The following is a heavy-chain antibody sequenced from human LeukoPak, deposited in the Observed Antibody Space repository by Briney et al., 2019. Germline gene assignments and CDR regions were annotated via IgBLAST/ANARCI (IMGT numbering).Heavy chain of an antibody. CDR3: ARGNYCDSSGYSPFDY. J-gene: IGHJ4*02. CDR2: ISSNGGTT. D-gene: IGHD3-22*01. Sequence: AGGSLRLSCAASEFTFSSYAMHWVRQAPGKGLEHVSGISSNGGTTYYANSVKGRFTISRDNSKNTLDLQMGSLRAEDMAVYYCARGNYCDSSGYSPFDYWGQGTLVTVSS. CDR1: EFTFSSYA. V-gene: IGHV3-64*01.